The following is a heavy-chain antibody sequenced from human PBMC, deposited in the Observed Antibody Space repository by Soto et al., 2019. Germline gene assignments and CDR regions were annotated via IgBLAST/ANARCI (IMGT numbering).Heavy chain of an antibody. CDR2: TYYKSKWYN. J-gene: IGHJ4*02. D-gene: IGHD6-19*01. CDR1: GGSFSSNSAA. Sequence: LTCAISGGSFSSNSAAWNCIRQSPSRGLEWLGRTYYKSKWYNDYAVSVKSRITINPDTSKNQFSLQLNSVTPEDTGVYYCARDLGWLDFDYWGQGTLVTVSS. CDR3: ARDLGWLDFDY. V-gene: IGHV6-1*01.